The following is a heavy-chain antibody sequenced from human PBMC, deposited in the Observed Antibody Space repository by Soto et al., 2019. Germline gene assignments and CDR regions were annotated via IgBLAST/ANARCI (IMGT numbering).Heavy chain of an antibody. CDR3: ATSLDY. V-gene: IGHV3-7*03. J-gene: IGHJ4*02. Sequence: EVQLVESGGGLVQPGGSLILSCEASGFTFRKYWMSWVRQAPGKGLEWVANINQDGSEKYYADSVKGRFTISRDNAKNSLYLQMNSLRAEDTALYYCATSLDYWRQGTLLTVSS. CDR2: INQDGSEK. CDR1: GFTFRKYW.